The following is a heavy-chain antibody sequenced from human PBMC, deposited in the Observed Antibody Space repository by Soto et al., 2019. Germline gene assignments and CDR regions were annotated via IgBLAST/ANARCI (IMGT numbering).Heavy chain of an antibody. V-gene: IGHV1-69*02. D-gene: IGHD6-6*01. CDR3: ARGEITKSSSSSSSYYYYYMDV. CDR2: IIPILGIA. CDR1: GGTFSSYT. Sequence: ASVKVSCKASGGTFSSYTISWVRQAPGQGLEWMGRIIPILGIANYAQKFQGRVTITADKSTSTAYMELSSLRSEDTAVYYCARGEITKSSSSSSSYYYYYMDVWGKGTTVTVSS. J-gene: IGHJ6*03.